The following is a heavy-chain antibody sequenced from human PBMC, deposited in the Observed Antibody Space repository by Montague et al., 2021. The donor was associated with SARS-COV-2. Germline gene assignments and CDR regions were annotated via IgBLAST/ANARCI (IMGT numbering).Heavy chain of an antibody. Sequence: SLRLSCAASGFTFSIYAMHWVRQAPGKGLEWVAVISYDGINKYYTESVKGRSTISRDNSKDTLFLQMNSLRAEDTAVYYCASYQNYYYYYGMDVWGQGTTVTVSS. D-gene: IGHD2-2*01. CDR3: ASYQNYYYYYGMDV. V-gene: IGHV3-30*04. CDR2: ISYDGINK. CDR1: GFTFSIYA. J-gene: IGHJ6*02.